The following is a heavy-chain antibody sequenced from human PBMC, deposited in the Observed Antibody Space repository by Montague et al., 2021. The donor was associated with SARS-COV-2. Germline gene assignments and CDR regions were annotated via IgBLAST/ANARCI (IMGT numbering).Heavy chain of an antibody. V-gene: IGHV3-23*01. Sequence: SLRLSCAASGFTFSTYSMNWVRQAPGKGLEWVSAISGSGGSTYYADSVKGRFTISRDNSKNTLYLQMNSLRAEDTAVYYCAKGIVVVPAAVTFDYWGQGTLVTVSS. CDR2: ISGSGGST. CDR1: GFTFSTYS. CDR3: AKGIVVVPAAVTFDY. J-gene: IGHJ4*02. D-gene: IGHD2-2*01.